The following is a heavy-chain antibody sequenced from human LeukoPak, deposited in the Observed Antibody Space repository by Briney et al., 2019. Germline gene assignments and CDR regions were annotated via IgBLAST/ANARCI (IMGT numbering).Heavy chain of an antibody. CDR1: GFTFSSYA. V-gene: IGHV3-23*01. CDR2: ISGSGGST. CDR3: ARLTVTTLTGY. D-gene: IGHD4-17*01. Sequence: GGSLRLSCAASGFTFSSYAMSWVRQAPGKGLEWVSAISGSGGSTYYADSVKGRFTVSRDNAQNTLFLQMDSLRDEDTAVYYCARLTVTTLTGYWGQGTLVTVSS. J-gene: IGHJ4*02.